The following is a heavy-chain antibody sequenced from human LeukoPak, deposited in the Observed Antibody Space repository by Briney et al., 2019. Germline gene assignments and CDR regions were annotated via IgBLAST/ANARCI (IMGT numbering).Heavy chain of an antibody. CDR2: ISDGGSNK. D-gene: IGHD3-22*01. J-gene: IGHJ4*02. Sequence: GGSLRLSCAAYGFTFSTYPMQWVRQAPGKGLEWVALISDGGSNKYYADSVKGRFTISRDNSNNTLYLQMNSLGAEDTAVYYCARDVYYYDSGGFYSWGPGTLVTVSS. CDR3: ARDVYYYDSGGFYS. V-gene: IGHV3-30*01. CDR1: GFTFSTYP.